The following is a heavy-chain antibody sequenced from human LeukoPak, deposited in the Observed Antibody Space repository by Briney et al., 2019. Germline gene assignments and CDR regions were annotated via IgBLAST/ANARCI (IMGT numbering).Heavy chain of an antibody. Sequence: GGSLRLSCAASGFTFSSYWMNWARQAPGKGLEWVASINHNGNVNYYVDSVKGRFTISRDNAKNSLYLQMSNLRAENTAVYFCARGGGLDVWGQGATVTVSS. D-gene: IGHD3-16*01. CDR3: ARGGGLDV. J-gene: IGHJ6*02. CDR1: GFTFSSYW. CDR2: INHNGNVN. V-gene: IGHV3-7*03.